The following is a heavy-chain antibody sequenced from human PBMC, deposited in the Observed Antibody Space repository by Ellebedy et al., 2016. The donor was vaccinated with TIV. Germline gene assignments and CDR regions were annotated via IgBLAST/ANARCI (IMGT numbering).Heavy chain of an antibody. Sequence: GESLKISCAASGFTFSGYGMHWVRQAPGKGLEWVAFISDDGGNEQYADAVKGRFTVSRDNSKNVAYLHLKGLRGDDTALYYGSRDSVWFGEYYFDSWGQGTRVTVSS. D-gene: IGHD3-10*01. J-gene: IGHJ4*02. CDR2: ISDDGGNE. CDR1: GFTFSGYG. CDR3: SRDSVWFGEYYFDS. V-gene: IGHV3-33*01.